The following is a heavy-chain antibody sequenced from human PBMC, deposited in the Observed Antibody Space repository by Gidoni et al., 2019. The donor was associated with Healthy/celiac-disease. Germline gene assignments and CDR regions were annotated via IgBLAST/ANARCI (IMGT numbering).Heavy chain of an antibody. CDR3: AKDHAVGYYYYGMDV. CDR2: ISGSGGST. J-gene: IGHJ6*02. CDR1: GFTFSSYA. V-gene: IGHV3-23*01. D-gene: IGHD1-26*01. Sequence: EVQLLESGGGLVQPGGSLSLSCAASGFTFSSYAMSWVRQAPGKGLEWVSAISGSGGSTYYADSGKGRFTISRDNSKNTLYLQMNSLRAEDTAVYYCAKDHAVGYYYYGMDVWGQGTTVTVSS.